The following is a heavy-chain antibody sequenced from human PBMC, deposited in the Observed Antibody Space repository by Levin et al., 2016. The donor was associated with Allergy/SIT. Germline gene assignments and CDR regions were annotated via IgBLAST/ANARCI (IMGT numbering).Heavy chain of an antibody. D-gene: IGHD1-26*01. J-gene: IGHJ4*02. CDR2: INPNSGGT. Sequence: ASVKVSCKASGYTFTGYYMHWVRQAPGQGLEWMGWINPNSGGTNYAQKFQGRVTMTRDTSISTAYMELSRLRSDDTAVYYCARGAGGSYFLSISAIDYWGQGTLVTVSS. V-gene: IGHV1-2*02. CDR3: ARGAGGSYFLSISAIDY. CDR1: GYTFTGYY.